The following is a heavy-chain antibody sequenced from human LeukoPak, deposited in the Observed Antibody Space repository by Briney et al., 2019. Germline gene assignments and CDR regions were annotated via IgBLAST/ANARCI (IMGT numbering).Heavy chain of an antibody. J-gene: IGHJ4*02. V-gene: IGHV3-11*04. D-gene: IGHD1-26*01. Sequence: GGSLRLSCAASGFSFSDYYMSWIRQAPGKGLEWVSSVSTSGHIIYYADAVKGRFTISRDNAKNSLYLQMNSLRGEDTAVYYCARDWVGSGTYSGFGYWGQGTLVTVSS. CDR2: VSTSGHII. CDR3: ARDWVGSGTYSGFGY. CDR1: GFSFSDYY.